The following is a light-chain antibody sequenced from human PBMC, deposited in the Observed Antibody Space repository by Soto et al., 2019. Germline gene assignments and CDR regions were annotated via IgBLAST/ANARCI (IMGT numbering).Light chain of an antibody. V-gene: IGLV1-40*01. CDR2: GNT. CDR1: SSNIGAGYD. J-gene: IGLJ1*01. Sequence: QSVLTQPPSVSGAPGQRVTISCTGSSSNIGAGYDVHWYQQLPGTAPKLLISGNTARPSGVPDRFSGSRSGSSGSLAISGLQPEDEADYYCQSYDSGVTGSVFGTGTKVTVL. CDR3: QSYDSGVTGSV.